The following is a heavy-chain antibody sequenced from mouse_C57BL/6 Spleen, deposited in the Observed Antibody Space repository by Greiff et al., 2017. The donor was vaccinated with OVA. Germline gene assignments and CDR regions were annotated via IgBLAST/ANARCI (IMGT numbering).Heavy chain of an antibody. V-gene: IGHV1-26*01. J-gene: IGHJ1*03. CDR3: ARSGEWILAV. CDR1: GYTFTDYY. CDR2: INPNNGGT. Sequence: EVKLQQSGPELVKPGASVKISCKASGYTFTDYYMNWVKQSHGKSLEWIGDINPNNGGTSYNQKFKGKATLTVDKSSSTAYMQLRSLTSDDSAVYYCARSGEWILAVWGTGTTVTVSS.